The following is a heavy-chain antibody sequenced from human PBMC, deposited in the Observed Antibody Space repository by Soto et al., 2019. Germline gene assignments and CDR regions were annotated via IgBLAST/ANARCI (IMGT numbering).Heavy chain of an antibody. J-gene: IGHJ6*02. Sequence: GVLRVPCVASGLSLRTYTTNWVRQAPGKGLEWVAIIRHLSPYTFYAESVKGRFTISRDNAKNSLYLQMKSLGVEDTAVYYCARDRGYDAHDYYYNAMEVWGRGTTGTVSS. V-gene: IGHV3-21*01. CDR1: GLSLRTYT. CDR3: ARDRGYDAHDYYYNAMEV. D-gene: IGHD3-3*01. CDR2: IRHLSPYT.